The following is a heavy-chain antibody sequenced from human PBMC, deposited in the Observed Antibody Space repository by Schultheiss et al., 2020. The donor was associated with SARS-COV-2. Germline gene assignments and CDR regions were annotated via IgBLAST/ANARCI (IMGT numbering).Heavy chain of an antibody. CDR2: IYYSGST. V-gene: IGHV4-31*03. Sequence: SQTLSLTCTVSGGSISSGGYYWSWIRQHPGKGLEWIGYIYYSGSTNYNPSLKSRVTISVDTSKNQFSLKLSSVTAADTAVYYCARLDGLLEVGATLAFDIWGQGTTVTVSS. CDR3: ARLDGLLEVGATLAFDI. CDR1: GGSISSGGYY. D-gene: IGHD1-26*01. J-gene: IGHJ3*02.